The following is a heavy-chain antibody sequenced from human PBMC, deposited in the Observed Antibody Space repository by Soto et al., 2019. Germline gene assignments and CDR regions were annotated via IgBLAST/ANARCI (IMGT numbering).Heavy chain of an antibody. CDR3: ARGIGGATEGPFDY. V-gene: IGHV1-69*02. J-gene: IGHJ4*02. CDR2: IIPILGIA. CDR1: GGTFSSYT. D-gene: IGHD1-26*01. Sequence: QVQLVQSGAEVKKPGSSVKVSCKASGGTFSSYTISWVRQAPGQGLEWMGRIIPILGIANYAQKFQGRVTXXAXKXMSTDYMELSSLRSEDTAVYYCARGIGGATEGPFDYWGQGTLVTVSS.